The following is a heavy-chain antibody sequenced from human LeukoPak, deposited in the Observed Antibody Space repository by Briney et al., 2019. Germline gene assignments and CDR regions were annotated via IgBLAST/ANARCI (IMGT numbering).Heavy chain of an antibody. V-gene: IGHV3-33*06. CDR3: AKSRHYDSSGYVDY. D-gene: IGHD3-22*01. J-gene: IGHJ4*02. Sequence: PGGSLRLSCAASGFTFSSYGMQWVRQAPGKGLEGGAVIWYDGSNRYYADSVKGRFTISRDNSKNTLYLQMNSLRAEDTAVYYCAKSRHYDSSGYVDYWGQGTLVTVSS. CDR1: GFTFSSYG. CDR2: IWYDGSNR.